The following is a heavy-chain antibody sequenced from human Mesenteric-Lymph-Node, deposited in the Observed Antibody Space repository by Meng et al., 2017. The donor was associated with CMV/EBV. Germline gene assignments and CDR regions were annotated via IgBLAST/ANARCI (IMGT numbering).Heavy chain of an antibody. CDR2: INHSGST. CDR1: GGSISSYY. CDR3: ARGGYCSGGSCYSTWWFDP. J-gene: IGHJ5*02. D-gene: IGHD2-15*01. Sequence: SETLSLTCTLSGGSISSYYWNWIRQPRGKGLEWIGEINHSGSTNYNPSLKSRVTISVDTSKNQFSLKLSSVTAADTAVYYCARGGYCSGGSCYSTWWFDPWGQGTLVTVSS. V-gene: IGHV4-34*01.